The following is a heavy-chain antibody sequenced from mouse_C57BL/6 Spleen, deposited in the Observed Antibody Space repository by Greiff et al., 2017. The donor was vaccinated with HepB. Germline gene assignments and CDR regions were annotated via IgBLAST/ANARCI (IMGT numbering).Heavy chain of an antibody. CDR1: GYTFTSYW. V-gene: IGHV1-55*01. Sequence: QVQLKQPGAELVKPGASVKMSCKASGYTFTSYWITWVKQRPGQGLEWIGDIYPGSGSTNYNEKFKSKATLTVDTSSSTAYMQLSSLTSEDSAVYYCARSITTVVATTFDYWGQGTTLTVSS. J-gene: IGHJ2*01. CDR3: ARSITTVVATTFDY. D-gene: IGHD1-1*01. CDR2: IYPGSGST.